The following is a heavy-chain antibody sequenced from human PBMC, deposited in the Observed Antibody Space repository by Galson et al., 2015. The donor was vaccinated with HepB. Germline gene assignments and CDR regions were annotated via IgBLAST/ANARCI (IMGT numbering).Heavy chain of an antibody. Sequence: PALVKPTQTLTLTCTFSGFSLSTKGVGVGWIRQPPGKALEWLALIYWDDDTRYSPSLKSRLTITKDTSKNQVVLTLTNMDPVDTATYYCAHSRGSYDSSAYYGDAFDIWGQGTMVTVSS. CDR1: GFSLSTKGVG. J-gene: IGHJ3*02. CDR2: IYWDDDT. V-gene: IGHV2-5*02. CDR3: AHSRGSYDSSAYYGDAFDI. D-gene: IGHD3-22*01.